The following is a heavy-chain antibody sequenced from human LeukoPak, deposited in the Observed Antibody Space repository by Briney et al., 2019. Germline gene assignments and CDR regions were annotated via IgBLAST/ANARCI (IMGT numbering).Heavy chain of an antibody. Sequence: GGSLRLSCAASGFTVSSNYMSWVRQAPGKGLEWVSVIYSGGRIYYADSVKGRFTISRDNSKNTVYLQMNSLRDEDTAVYYCARDQMITFGGVIVHLGFDYWGQGTLVTVSS. CDR1: GFTVSSNY. CDR2: IYSGGRI. V-gene: IGHV3-53*01. J-gene: IGHJ4*02. D-gene: IGHD3-16*02. CDR3: ARDQMITFGGVIVHLGFDY.